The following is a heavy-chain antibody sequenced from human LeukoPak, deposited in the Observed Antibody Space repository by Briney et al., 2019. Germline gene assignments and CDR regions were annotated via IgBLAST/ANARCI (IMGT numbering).Heavy chain of an antibody. CDR1: GFTFSSYD. J-gene: IGHJ4*02. V-gene: IGHV3-13*04. Sequence: PGGSLRLSCAASGFTFSSYDMHWVRQATGKGLEWVSAIGTAGDTYYPGSVKGRFTISRENAKNSLYLQMNSLRAEDTAVYYCARDHCDYDRSGYCFDYWGQGTLVTVSS. CDR2: IGTAGDT. CDR3: ARDHCDYDRSGYCFDY. D-gene: IGHD3-22*01.